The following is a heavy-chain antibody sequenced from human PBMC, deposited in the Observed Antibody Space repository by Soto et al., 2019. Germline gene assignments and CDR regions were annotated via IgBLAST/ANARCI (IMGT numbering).Heavy chain of an antibody. CDR2: IYYSGST. CDR3: ARYVYDFWSGYYRDYYYYYMDV. Sequence: SETLSLTCTVSGGSISSYYWSWIRQPPGKGLEWIGYIYYSGSTNYNPSLKSRVTISVDTSKNQFSLKLSSVTAADTAVYYCARYVYDFWSGYYRDYYYYYMDVWGKGTTVTVSS. CDR1: GGSISSYY. J-gene: IGHJ6*03. V-gene: IGHV4-59*01. D-gene: IGHD3-3*01.